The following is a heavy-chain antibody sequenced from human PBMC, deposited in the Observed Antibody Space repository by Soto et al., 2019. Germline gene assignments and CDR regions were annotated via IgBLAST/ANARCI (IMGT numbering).Heavy chain of an antibody. Sequence: GGSLRLSCAASGFSLSSCGMHWVRQAPGKGLEWVSDTLYARDNVYYADSVKVRFTIFRDNSKNTLFLQMNSLRPEDTAVYWCARGLDSYDSIRGALHXWGQGTTLTVS. J-gene: IGHJ6*02. V-gene: IGHV3-30*03. CDR2: TLYARDNV. D-gene: IGHD3-22*01. CDR1: GFSLSSCG. CDR3: ARGLDSYDSIRGALHX.